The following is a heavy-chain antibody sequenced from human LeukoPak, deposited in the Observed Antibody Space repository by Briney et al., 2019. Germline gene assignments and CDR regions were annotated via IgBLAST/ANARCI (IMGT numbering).Heavy chain of an antibody. Sequence: GASVTVSCKASGYTFTSYAMNWVRQAHGQGLEWMGGIIPIFGTANYAQKFQGRVTITADESTSTAYMELSSLRSEDTAVYYCAREPFRLGYCSSTSCYGRFSYWGQGTLVTVSS. V-gene: IGHV1-69*13. D-gene: IGHD2-2*01. CDR1: GYTFTSYA. J-gene: IGHJ4*02. CDR3: AREPFRLGYCSSTSCYGRFSY. CDR2: IIPIFGTA.